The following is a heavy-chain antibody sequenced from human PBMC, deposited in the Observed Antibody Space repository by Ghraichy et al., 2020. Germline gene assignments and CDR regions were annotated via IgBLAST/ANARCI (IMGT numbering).Heavy chain of an antibody. V-gene: IGHV3-53*01. J-gene: IGHJ4*02. CDR1: GFTVSTNS. CDR3: AGDPPGGSGFYYFNY. D-gene: IGHD6-19*01. CDR2: IYSAGYA. Sequence: GGSLRLSCAASGFTVSTNSMSWVRQAPWKGLEWVSVIYSAGYAYYADSVKGRFTISRDNSKNTLYLHMNSLRAEDTAVYYCAGDPPGGSGFYYFNYWGQGTLVTVSS.